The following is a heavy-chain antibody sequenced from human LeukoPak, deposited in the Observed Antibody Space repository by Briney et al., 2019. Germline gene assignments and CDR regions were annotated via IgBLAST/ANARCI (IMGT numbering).Heavy chain of an antibody. CDR2: IYHSGTT. CDR3: ARRPAAAPNYNWFDP. CDR1: GDSISSTNW. D-gene: IGHD6-13*01. J-gene: IGHJ5*02. V-gene: IGHV4-4*02. Sequence: SETLSLTCAVSGDSISSTNWWSWVRQPPGKGLEWIGEIYHSGTTNYNPSLKSRVTISFDTSKNQFSLNLRSVTAADTAVYYCARRPAAAPNYNWFDPWGQGTLVTVSS.